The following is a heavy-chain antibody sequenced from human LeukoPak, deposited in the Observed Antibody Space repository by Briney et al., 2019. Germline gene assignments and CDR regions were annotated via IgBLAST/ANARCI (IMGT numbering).Heavy chain of an antibody. CDR3: WGVVLQNFDY. Sequence: SETLSLTCAVSGGSISSSNWWSWVRRPPGKGLEWIGEIYHSGSTNYNPSLKSRVTISVDKSKNQFSLKLSSVTAAGTAVYYCWGVVLQNFDYWGQGTLVTVSS. CDR1: GGSISSSNW. V-gene: IGHV4-4*02. J-gene: IGHJ4*02. D-gene: IGHD3-10*01. CDR2: IYHSGST.